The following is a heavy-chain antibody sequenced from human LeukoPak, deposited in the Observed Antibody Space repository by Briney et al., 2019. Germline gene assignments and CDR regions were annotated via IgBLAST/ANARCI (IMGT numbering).Heavy chain of an antibody. CDR2: VKSYPEGMVT. J-gene: IGHJ3*01. V-gene: IGHV3-15*01. Sequence: GGSLRLSCEGSGFTFSQAWMSWVRQAPGKGLEWVGRVKSYPEGMVTDYAAPVKGRFTISRDDPKNTLFLQMNSLKTEDTAVYYCTTDDYYSNTPFDLDSFDFWGQGTMVTVSS. D-gene: IGHD2/OR15-2a*01. CDR1: GFTFSQAW. CDR3: TTDDYYSNTPFDLDSFDF.